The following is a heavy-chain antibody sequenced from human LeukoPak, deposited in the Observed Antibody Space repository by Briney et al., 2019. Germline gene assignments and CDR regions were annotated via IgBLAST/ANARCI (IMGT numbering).Heavy chain of an antibody. CDR2: ISGSGGST. J-gene: IGHJ3*02. CDR1: GFTFSSYA. Sequence: GGSLRLSCAASGFTFSSYAMSWVRQAPGKGLEWVSAISGSGGSTYYADSVKGRFTISRDNSKNTLYLQMNSLRAEDMALYYCAKDRDSSPQGAFDIWGQGTMVTVSS. D-gene: IGHD6-13*01. V-gene: IGHV3-23*01. CDR3: AKDRDSSPQGAFDI.